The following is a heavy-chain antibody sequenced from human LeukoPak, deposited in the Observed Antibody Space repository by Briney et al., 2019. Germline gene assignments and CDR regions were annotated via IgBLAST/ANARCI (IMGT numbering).Heavy chain of an antibody. Sequence: GGSLRLSCAASGFTFSSYSMTWVRQAPGKGLEWVSYITSSSSPIYYTDSVKGRFTVSRDNAKNSLYLQMNSLRDEDTAVYYCARESHLGELSIDSWGQGTLVTVSS. J-gene: IGHJ4*02. CDR2: ITSSSSPI. CDR3: ARESHLGELSIDS. CDR1: GFTFSSYS. V-gene: IGHV3-48*02. D-gene: IGHD3-16*02.